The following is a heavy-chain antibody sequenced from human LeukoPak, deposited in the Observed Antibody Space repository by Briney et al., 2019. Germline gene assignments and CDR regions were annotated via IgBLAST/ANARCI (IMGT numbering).Heavy chain of an antibody. CDR1: GGSFSGYY. CDR3: ARVSPEDIVVVPAAPYYFDY. CDR2: INHSGST. D-gene: IGHD2-2*01. J-gene: IGHJ4*02. V-gene: IGHV4-34*01. Sequence: SETLSFTCAVYGGSFSGYYWSWIRQPPGKGLEWIGEINHSGSTNYNPSLKSRVTISVDTSKNQFSLKLSSVTAADTAVYYCARVSPEDIVVVPAAPYYFDYWGQGTLVTVSS.